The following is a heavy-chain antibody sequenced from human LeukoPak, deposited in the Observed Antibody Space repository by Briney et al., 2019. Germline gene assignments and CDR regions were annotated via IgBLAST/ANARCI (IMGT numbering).Heavy chain of an antibody. CDR1: GFTFSDYY. D-gene: IGHD3-16*01. V-gene: IGHV3-11*04. Sequence: PGGSLRLSCAASGFTFSDYYMSWIRQAPGKGLEWVSYISSSGSTIYYADSVKGRFTISRDNAKNSLYLQMNSLRAEDTTLYYCARDGAVKWHRGIDYFDYWGQGTLVTVSS. CDR3: ARDGAVKWHRGIDYFDY. CDR2: ISSSGSTI. J-gene: IGHJ4*02.